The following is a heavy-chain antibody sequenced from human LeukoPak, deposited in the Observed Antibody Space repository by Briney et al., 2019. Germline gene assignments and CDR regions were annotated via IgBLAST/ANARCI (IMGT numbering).Heavy chain of an antibody. CDR1: GYTFTSYD. J-gene: IGHJ4*02. D-gene: IGHD3-9*01. CDR3: VRGNILTGYSQSVGY. CDR2: MNPNSANT. V-gene: IGHV1-8*01. Sequence: ASVKVSCKASGYTFTSYDINWVRQATGQGPEWMGWMNPNSANTGYAQKFQGRVTMSRSPSISTAYMELSSLTSEDTAVYYCVRGNILTGYSQSVGYWGQGTLVAVSS.